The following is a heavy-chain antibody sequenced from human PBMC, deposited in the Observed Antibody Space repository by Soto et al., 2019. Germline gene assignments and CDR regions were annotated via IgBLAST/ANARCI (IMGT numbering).Heavy chain of an antibody. D-gene: IGHD5-18*01. CDR1: GFTFSSYG. Sequence: QVQLVESGGGVVQPGRSLRLSCAASGFTFSSYGMHWVRQAPGKGLEWVAVISYDGGNKYYADSVKGRFTISRDNSKNTLYLQMNSLRAEDTAVYYCAKGGYSYGYSLLDYWGQGTLVTVSS. J-gene: IGHJ4*02. CDR2: ISYDGGNK. V-gene: IGHV3-30*18. CDR3: AKGGYSYGYSLLDY.